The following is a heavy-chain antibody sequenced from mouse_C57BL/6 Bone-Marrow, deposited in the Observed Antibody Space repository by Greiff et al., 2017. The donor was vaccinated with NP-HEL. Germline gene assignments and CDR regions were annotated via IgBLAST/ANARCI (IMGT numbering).Heavy chain of an antibody. Sequence: QVQLKQPGAELVRPGSSVKLSCKASGYTFTSYWMDWVKQRPGQGLEWIGNIYPSDSETHYNQKFKDKATLTVDKSSSTAYMQLSSLTSEDSAVYYCARGGFYYGSSPYWYFDVWGTGTTVTVSS. D-gene: IGHD1-1*01. CDR3: ARGGFYYGSSPYWYFDV. CDR1: GYTFTSYW. CDR2: IYPSDSET. V-gene: IGHV1-61*01. J-gene: IGHJ1*03.